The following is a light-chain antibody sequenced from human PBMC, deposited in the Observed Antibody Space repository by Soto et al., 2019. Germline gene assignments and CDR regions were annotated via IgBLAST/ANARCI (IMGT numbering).Light chain of an antibody. CDR2: AAD. Sequence: MTVYPGGRGTLSSRASQSVSSNLAWDQQKPGPAPRLLISAADSRAAGIPDRFSGSGSGTDFSLSISTREPDVFAGDYCHHYITFPQTRTCGHGTKVDIK. J-gene: IGKJ1*01. V-gene: IGKV3-20*01. CDR3: HHYITFPQTRT. CDR1: QSVSSN.